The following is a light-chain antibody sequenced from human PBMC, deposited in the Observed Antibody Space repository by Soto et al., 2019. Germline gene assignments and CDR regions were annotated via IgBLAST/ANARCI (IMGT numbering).Light chain of an antibody. CDR1: QNINNW. Sequence: DVQMTQSPSTLSASVGDRVTITCRASQNINNWLAWYQQKPGKAPKLLIYRASSLENGVPSRFSGRGSGTDFIFTITSLQPDDFATYYCQQYSSDSTCGQGTKVEIK. V-gene: IGKV1-5*03. CDR2: RAS. CDR3: QQYSSDST. J-gene: IGKJ1*01.